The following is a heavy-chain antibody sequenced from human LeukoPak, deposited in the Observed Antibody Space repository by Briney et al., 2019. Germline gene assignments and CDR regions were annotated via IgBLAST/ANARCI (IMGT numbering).Heavy chain of an antibody. V-gene: IGHV3-23*01. CDR1: GFTFSSYA. D-gene: IGHD1-26*01. J-gene: IGHJ3*02. Sequence: AGGSRRPPWAPSGFTFSSYAMSWVRQAPGKGREGVSAISASGGSTYYADSVKGRFTISRDNSKNTLYLQMNSLRAEDTAVYYCAKDLGSGSYYRRFGAFDIWGQGTMVTVSS. CDR2: ISASGGST. CDR3: AKDLGSGSYYRRFGAFDI.